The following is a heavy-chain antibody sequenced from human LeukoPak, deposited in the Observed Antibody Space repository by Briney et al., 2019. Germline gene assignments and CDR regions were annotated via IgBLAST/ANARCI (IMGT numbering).Heavy chain of an antibody. CDR2: IYYSGST. V-gene: IGHV4-59*01. Sequence: SVTLSLTCTVAGGSISSYYCSWIRQPPGKGLEWLGYIYYSGSTSYNPYLKSQVTISVDTAKNQFSLKLRSVTAADTAVYYCARDTSSGSPYGFDLWGQGTLVSVSS. J-gene: IGHJ5*02. D-gene: IGHD6-19*01. CDR3: ARDTSSGSPYGFDL. CDR1: GGSISSYY.